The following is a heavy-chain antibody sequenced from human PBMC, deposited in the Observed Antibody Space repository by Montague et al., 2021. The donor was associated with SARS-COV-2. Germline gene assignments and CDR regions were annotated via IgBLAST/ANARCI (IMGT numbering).Heavy chain of an antibody. V-gene: IGHV4-59*11. Sequence: SETLSLTCSVSGGSISSHYWSWIRQSPGKGLEWIGYIFHSGITDYNPSLKSRVTISVDMSKNQLSLQLNSVTAADSAVYYCARTEYNWNDWFDPWGQGTLVTVSS. CDR3: ARTEYNWNDWFDP. J-gene: IGHJ5*02. CDR1: GGSISSHY. D-gene: IGHD1-20*01. CDR2: IFHSGIT.